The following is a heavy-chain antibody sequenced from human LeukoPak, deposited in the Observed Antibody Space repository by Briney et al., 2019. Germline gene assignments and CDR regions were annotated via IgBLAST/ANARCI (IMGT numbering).Heavy chain of an antibody. Sequence: GESLKISCQGSGYSFTTPWIAWVRQMPGKGLEWMGIIYPGDSDTRYSPSFQGQVTISVDKSVTTAYLQWSSLKASDTAMYFCARLADTNCWGQGSLVTVSS. CDR2: IYPGDSDT. V-gene: IGHV5-51*01. CDR3: ARLADTNC. D-gene: IGHD5-18*01. J-gene: IGHJ4*02. CDR1: GYSFTTPW.